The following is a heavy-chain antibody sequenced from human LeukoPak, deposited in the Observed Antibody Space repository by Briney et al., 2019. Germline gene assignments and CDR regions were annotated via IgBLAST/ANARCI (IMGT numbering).Heavy chain of an antibody. CDR1: GFTFSSYA. CDR3: AKKRDAFDI. D-gene: IGHD5-24*01. J-gene: IGHJ3*02. V-gene: IGHV3-23*01. Sequence: GGSLRLSCAASGFTFSSYAMTWVRRAPGKGLEWVSVISGSGGSTYYADSVKGRFTISRDTKNTLYLQMNSLRVEDTAVYYCAKKRDAFDIWGQGTVVTVSS. CDR2: ISGSGGST.